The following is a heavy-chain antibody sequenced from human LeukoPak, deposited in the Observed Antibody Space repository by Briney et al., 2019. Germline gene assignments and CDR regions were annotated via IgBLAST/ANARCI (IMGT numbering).Heavy chain of an antibody. CDR1: GFDFSTFD. CDR2: IRSSGRST. D-gene: IGHD6-19*01. CDR3: AKAKIIVAGLFDC. V-gene: IGHV3-23*01. Sequence: GGSLRLSSAASGFDFSTFDMGWVRQAPGKGLEWVSNIRSSGRSTYYADSVQGRFSVSRDNSKNTLYLEMNSLRVDDTAVYFCAKAKIIVAGLFDCWGQGTLVAVSS. J-gene: IGHJ4*02.